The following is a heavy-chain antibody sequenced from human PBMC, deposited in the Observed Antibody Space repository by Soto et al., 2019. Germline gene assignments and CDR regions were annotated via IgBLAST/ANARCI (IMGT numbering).Heavy chain of an antibody. CDR2: IHYSGTT. CDR1: GGYISGYF. J-gene: IGHJ4*02. CDR3: ARDTGSYYLDS. V-gene: IGHV4-59*01. D-gene: IGHD1-26*01. Sequence: SETLSLSCTIYGGYISGYFWSWIRQPPGKGLEWIGYIHYSGTTVYSPSLKSRVTMSIDTSENQFTLNLTSVTAADTAVYYCARDTGSYYLDSWGQGSLVTVSS.